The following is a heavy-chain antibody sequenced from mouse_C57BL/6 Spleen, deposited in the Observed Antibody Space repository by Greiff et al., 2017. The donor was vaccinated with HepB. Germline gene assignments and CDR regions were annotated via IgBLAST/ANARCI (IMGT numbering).Heavy chain of an antibody. D-gene: IGHD1-1*01. CDR1: GFTFSDYG. CDR2: ISSGSSTI. J-gene: IGHJ1*03. CDR3: ARRPITTVVPYWYFDV. Sequence: EVQLVESGGGLVKPGGSLKLSCAASGFTFSDYGMHWVRQAPEKGLEWVAYISSGSSTIYYADTVKGRFTISRDNAKNTLFLQLTSLRSEDTAMYYCARRPITTVVPYWYFDVWGTGTTVTVSS. V-gene: IGHV5-17*01.